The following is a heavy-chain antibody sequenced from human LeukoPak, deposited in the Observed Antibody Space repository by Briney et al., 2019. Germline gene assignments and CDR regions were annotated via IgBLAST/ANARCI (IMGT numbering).Heavy chain of an antibody. Sequence: SETLSLTCTVSGGSISSYYWSWIRQPPGKGLEWIGYIYTSGSTNYNPSLKSRVTISVDTSKNQFSLKLSSVTAADTAVYCCARRGSSWSDWFDPWGQGTLVTVSS. J-gene: IGHJ5*02. D-gene: IGHD6-13*01. CDR2: IYTSGST. CDR3: ARRGSSWSDWFDP. CDR1: GGSISSYY. V-gene: IGHV4-4*09.